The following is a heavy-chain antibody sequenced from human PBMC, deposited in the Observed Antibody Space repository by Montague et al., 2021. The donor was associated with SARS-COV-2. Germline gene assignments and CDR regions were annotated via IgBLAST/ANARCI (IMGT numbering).Heavy chain of an antibody. CDR3: ARLRDGVVPSPILGVGPYYSYYYMDV. Sequence: SETLSLTCADHGTSFSGYYWNWIRQPPGKGLEWIGEINHGGSTKYSPSLKSRLTISADTSKNRFSLKLTSVAAADTAVYYCARLRDGVVPSPILGVGPYYSYYYMDVWGRGTTVTVSS. J-gene: IGHJ6*03. D-gene: IGHD3-10*01. CDR1: GTSFSGYY. V-gene: IGHV4-34*01. CDR2: INHGGST.